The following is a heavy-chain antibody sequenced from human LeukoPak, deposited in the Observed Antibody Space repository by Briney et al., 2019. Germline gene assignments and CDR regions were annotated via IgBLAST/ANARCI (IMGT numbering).Heavy chain of an antibody. CDR3: ARARRSYFDY. Sequence: SGTLSLTCVVSGDSITNGYWWSWVRQPPGKGLEWIGEIYHDGSTNYNPSLKSRVTISVDTSKNQLSLRLTSVTAADTAMYYCARARRSYFDYWGQGTLVTVSS. V-gene: IGHV4-4*02. CDR1: GDSITNGYW. D-gene: IGHD6-19*01. CDR2: IYHDGST. J-gene: IGHJ4*02.